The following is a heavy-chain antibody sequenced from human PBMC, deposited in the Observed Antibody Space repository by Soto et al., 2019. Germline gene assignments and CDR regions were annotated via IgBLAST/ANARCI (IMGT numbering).Heavy chain of an antibody. V-gene: IGHV1-18*01. CDR2: ISGYNGDT. CDR3: AKNGQPPYYYYGMDV. J-gene: IGHJ6*02. CDR1: GYTFTRYG. Sequence: QGQLVQSGAEVKKPGASVKVSCKASGYTFTRYGISLVRQAPGQGLEWMGWISGYNGDTNYAQKFQGRVTMTVDTSTNTAFMELTSLTSDARAVYYCAKNGQPPYYYYGMDVWGQGTTVTVSS. D-gene: IGHD2-8*01.